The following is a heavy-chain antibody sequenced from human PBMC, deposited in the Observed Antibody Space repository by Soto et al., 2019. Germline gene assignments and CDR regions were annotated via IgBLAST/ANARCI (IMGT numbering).Heavy chain of an antibody. CDR1: GGTFSSYA. V-gene: IGHV1-69*13. CDR2: IIPIFGTA. D-gene: IGHD3-3*01. CDR3: ARSDDFWSGYSNWFDP. Sequence: GASVKVSCKAFGGTFSSYAISWVRQAPGQGLEWMGGIIPIFGTANYAQKFQGRVTITADESTSTAYMELSSLRSEDTAVYYCARSDDFWSGYSNWFDPWGQGTLVTVSS. J-gene: IGHJ5*02.